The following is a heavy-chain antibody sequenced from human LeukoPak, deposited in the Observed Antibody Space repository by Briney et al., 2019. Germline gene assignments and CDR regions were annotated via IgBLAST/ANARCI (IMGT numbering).Heavy chain of an antibody. J-gene: IGHJ4*02. CDR3: ARVMVRGVIDY. V-gene: IGHV4-59*01. CDR2: IYYSGST. Sequence: TSETLSLTCTVSGGSISSYYWSWIRQPPGKGLEWIGYIYYSGSTNYNPSLKSRVTISVDTSKNQFSLKLSSVTAADTAVYYCARVMVRGVIDYWGQGTLVTVSS. D-gene: IGHD3-10*01. CDR1: GGSISSYY.